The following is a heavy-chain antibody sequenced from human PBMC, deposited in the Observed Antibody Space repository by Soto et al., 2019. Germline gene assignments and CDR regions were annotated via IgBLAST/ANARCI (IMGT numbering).Heavy chain of an antibody. CDR2: INPNIGIT. Sequence: ASVKVSCKASGYTFTSYDINWVRQATGQGLEWMGRINPNIGITSYAQKFQGRVTITTDKSTSTAYMELSSLRSEDTAVYYCASVPITIFGDYYMDVWGKGTTVTVSS. V-gene: IGHV1-8*01. J-gene: IGHJ6*03. CDR1: GYTFTSYD. CDR3: ASVPITIFGDYYMDV. D-gene: IGHD3-3*01.